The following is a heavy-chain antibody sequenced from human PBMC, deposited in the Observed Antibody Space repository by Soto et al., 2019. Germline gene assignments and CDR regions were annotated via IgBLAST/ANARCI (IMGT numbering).Heavy chain of an antibody. D-gene: IGHD3-22*01. Sequence: SETLSLTCTVSGGSISSYYWSWIRQPPGKGLEWIGYIYYSGSTNYNPSLKSRVTISVDTSKNQFSLKLSSVTAADKAVYYCARGTNYYDSSGYYPTRFDYWGQANMVAVYS. V-gene: IGHV4-59*01. J-gene: IGHJ4*02. CDR1: GGSISSYY. CDR3: ARGTNYYDSSGYYPTRFDY. CDR2: IYYSGST.